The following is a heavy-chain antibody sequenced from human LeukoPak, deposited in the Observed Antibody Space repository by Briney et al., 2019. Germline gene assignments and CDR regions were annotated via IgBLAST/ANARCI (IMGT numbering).Heavy chain of an antibody. CDR3: AKDRSPRPKGSAGGYFDY. J-gene: IGHJ4*02. CDR2: ISGSGGST. D-gene: IGHD2-8*02. CDR1: GFTFSSYA. Sequence: AGGSLRLSCAASGFTFSSYAMSWGRQAPGKGLEWVSAISGSGGSTYYADSVKGRFTISRDNSKNTLYLQMNSLRAEDTAVYYCAKDRSPRPKGSAGGYFDYWGQGTLVTVSS. V-gene: IGHV3-23*01.